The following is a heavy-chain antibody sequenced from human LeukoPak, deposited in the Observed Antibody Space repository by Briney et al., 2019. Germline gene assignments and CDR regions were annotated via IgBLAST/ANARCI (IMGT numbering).Heavy chain of an antibody. D-gene: IGHD3-10*01. CDR3: ARDRITMVRGALGAFDI. Sequence: GGSLRLSCAASGFTFSSSEMNWVRQAPGKGLEWVSYISSSGSTIYYADSVKGRFTISRDNAKNSLYLQMNSLRAEDTAVYYCARDRITMVRGALGAFDIWGQGTMVTVSS. V-gene: IGHV3-48*03. CDR1: GFTFSSSE. J-gene: IGHJ3*02. CDR2: ISSSGSTI.